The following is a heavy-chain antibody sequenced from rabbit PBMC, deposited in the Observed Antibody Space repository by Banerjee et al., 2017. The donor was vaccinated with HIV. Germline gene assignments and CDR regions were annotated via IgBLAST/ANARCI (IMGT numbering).Heavy chain of an antibody. CDR2: IYAGKGST. CDR1: GFDFSSYY. CDR3: ARIYDDYGELGYYFNL. Sequence: QLKETGGGLVQPGGSLTLSCKASGFDFSSYYMSWVRQAPGKGLEWIGIIYAGKGSTDYASWVNGRFTISSDNAQNTVDLQMTSLTAADTATYFCARIYDDYGELGYYFNLWGPGTLVTVS. V-gene: IGHV1S7*01. D-gene: IGHD2-1*01. J-gene: IGHJ4*01.